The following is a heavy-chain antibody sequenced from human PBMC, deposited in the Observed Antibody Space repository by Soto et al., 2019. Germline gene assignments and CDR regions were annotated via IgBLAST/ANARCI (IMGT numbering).Heavy chain of an antibody. CDR3: ARYSNTSTWYGKWFDP. V-gene: IGHV1-18*01. Sequence: QVQLVQSGAEVKKPGASVKVSCTASGYTFTTYGISWVRQAPGQGLEWMGWISGYNGNTNYAQKVQGRVTMTTDTSTSTASMELRSLRSDDTAVYYCARYSNTSTWYGKWFDPWGPGTLVTVSS. CDR1: GYTFTTYG. CDR2: ISGYNGNT. D-gene: IGHD6-13*01. J-gene: IGHJ5*02.